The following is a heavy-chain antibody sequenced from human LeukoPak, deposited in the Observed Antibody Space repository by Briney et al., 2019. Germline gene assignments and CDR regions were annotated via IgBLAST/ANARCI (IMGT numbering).Heavy chain of an antibody. V-gene: IGHV4-61*02. Sequence: SETLSLTCTVSGGSISSGSYYWNWIRQPAGKGLEWIGRIYTSGSTNYNPSLKSRVTISVDTSKNQFSLKLSSVTAADTAVYYCARAGGLFCTSTSCHNWFDPWGQGTLVTVSS. J-gene: IGHJ5*02. CDR3: ARAGGLFCTSTSCHNWFDP. CDR2: IYTSGST. D-gene: IGHD2-2*01. CDR1: GGSISSGSYY.